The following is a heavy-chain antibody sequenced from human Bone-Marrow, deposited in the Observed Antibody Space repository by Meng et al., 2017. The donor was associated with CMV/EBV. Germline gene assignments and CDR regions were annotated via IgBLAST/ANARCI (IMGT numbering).Heavy chain of an antibody. V-gene: IGHV1-46*01. CDR3: ARAIHPAYNYYGMDG. Sequence: SVKVSCKASGYTFTSYYMHWVRQAPGQGLEWMGIINPSGGSTSYAQKFQGRVTMTRDTSTSTVYMELSSLRSEDTAVYYCARAIHPAYNYYGMDGWGQGPTVTVSS. J-gene: IGHJ6*02. CDR1: GYTFTSYY. CDR2: INPSGGST.